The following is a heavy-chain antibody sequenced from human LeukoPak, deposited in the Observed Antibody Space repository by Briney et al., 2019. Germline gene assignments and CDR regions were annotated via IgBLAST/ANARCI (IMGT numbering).Heavy chain of an antibody. V-gene: IGHV3-23*01. D-gene: IGHD3-9*01. CDR3: AKNPANFDWSSDY. Sequence: HPGGSLRLSCAASGFTFSIYAMSWVRHSPGKGLEWVSAISGSGGSTYYADSVKGRFTISRDNSKNTLYLQMNSLRAEDTAVYYCAKNPANFDWSSDYWGQGTLVTVSS. CDR1: GFTFSIYA. CDR2: ISGSGGST. J-gene: IGHJ4*02.